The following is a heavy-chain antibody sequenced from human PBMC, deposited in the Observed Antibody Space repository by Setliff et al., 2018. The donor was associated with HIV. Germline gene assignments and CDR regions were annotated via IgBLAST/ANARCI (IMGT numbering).Heavy chain of an antibody. CDR2: TFDNGNT. Sequence: PSETLSLTCSISGGSISFYYWNWLRQTPGKGLEWIAYTFDNGNTHYNPSLESRVTLSLDTSRNLFSLRLASVTAADTAVYYCAGDKGPTNYWYFDLWGRGTLVTVSS. V-gene: IGHV4-59*01. CDR3: AGDKGPTNYWYFDL. CDR1: GGSISFYY. D-gene: IGHD3-10*01. J-gene: IGHJ2*01.